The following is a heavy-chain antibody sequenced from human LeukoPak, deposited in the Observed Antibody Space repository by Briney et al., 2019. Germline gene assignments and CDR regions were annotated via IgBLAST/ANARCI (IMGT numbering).Heavy chain of an antibody. CDR3: ATSPPAIDYYYGMDV. V-gene: IGHV1-18*01. CDR2: ISAYNGNT. CDR1: GYTFTSYG. J-gene: IGHJ6*02. Sequence: GASVKVTCKASGYTFTSYGISWVRHAPAQGLEWMGLISAYNGNTNYSHKLQGRGTMTTDTSTRPAYMQLRSLTSDDTAVYYCATSPPAIDYYYGMDVWGQGTTVTVSS.